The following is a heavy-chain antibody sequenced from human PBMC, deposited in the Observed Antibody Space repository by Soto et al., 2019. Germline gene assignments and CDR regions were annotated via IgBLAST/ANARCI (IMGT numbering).Heavy chain of an antibody. Sequence: GGSLRLSCAASGFTFSSYGMHWVRQAPGKGLEWVAVISYDGSNKYYADSVKGRFTISRDNSKNTLYLQMNSLRAEDTAVYYCARARDTAMVFVHYWYFDLWGRGTLVTVSS. CDR3: ARARDTAMVFVHYWYFDL. CDR2: ISYDGSNK. D-gene: IGHD5-18*01. CDR1: GFTFSSYG. J-gene: IGHJ2*01. V-gene: IGHV3-30*03.